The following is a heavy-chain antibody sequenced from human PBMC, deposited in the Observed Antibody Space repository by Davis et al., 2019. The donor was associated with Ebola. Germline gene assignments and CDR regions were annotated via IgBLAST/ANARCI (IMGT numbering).Heavy chain of an antibody. Sequence: GESLKISCKGSGYSFTSYWIGWVRQMPGKGLEWMGIIYPGDSDTRYSPSFQGQVTISADKSISTAYLQWSSLKASDTAMYYCARHVGDSYQWLVHLGWFDPWGQGTLVTVSS. CDR2: IYPGDSDT. J-gene: IGHJ5*02. V-gene: IGHV5-51*01. D-gene: IGHD6-19*01. CDR1: GYSFTSYW. CDR3: ARHVGDSYQWLVHLGWFDP.